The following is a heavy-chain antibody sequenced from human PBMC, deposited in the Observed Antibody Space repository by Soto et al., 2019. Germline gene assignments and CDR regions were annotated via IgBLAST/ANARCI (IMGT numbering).Heavy chain of an antibody. V-gene: IGHV3-30-3*01. CDR3: ALLKYYYDSSGYH. CDR1: GCTISSYA. D-gene: IGHD3-22*01. Sequence: PGGSMSLSCAASGCTISSYAMHWVRQAPGKGLEWVAVISYDGSNKYYADSVKGRFTISRDNSKNTLYLQMNSLRAEDTAVYYWALLKYYYDSSGYHCGQGTLVTVSS. CDR2: ISYDGSNK. J-gene: IGHJ4*02.